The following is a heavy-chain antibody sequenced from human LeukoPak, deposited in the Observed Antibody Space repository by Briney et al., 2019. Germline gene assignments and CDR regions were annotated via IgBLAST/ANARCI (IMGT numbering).Heavy chain of an antibody. CDR1: GFTFSSHG. CDR2: IAQDGGDI. V-gene: IGHV3-30*19. CDR3: ARDVKFTPFHY. J-gene: IGHJ4*02. D-gene: IGHD2/OR15-2a*01. Sequence: GGSLRLSCAASGFTFSSHGMHWVRQGPGKGLEWVAFIAQDGGDIFYADSVRGRFTISRDNSKNTLYLQMNSLRAEDTAVYYCARDVKFTPFHYWGQGNLVTVSS.